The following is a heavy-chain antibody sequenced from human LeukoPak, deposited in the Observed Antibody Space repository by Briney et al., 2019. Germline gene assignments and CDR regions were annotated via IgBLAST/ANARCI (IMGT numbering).Heavy chain of an antibody. CDR2: IYPGDSDT. V-gene: IGHV5-51*01. CDR3: ARHRMSYGWIDY. CDR1: GYNFTTYW. D-gene: IGHD6-19*01. J-gene: IGHJ4*02. Sequence: GESLKISGKVSGYNFTTYWIGRVRQLPGKGLEWMGIIYPGDSDTRYSPSFQGQVTISADKSISTAFLQWSSLRASDTAIYYCARHRMSYGWIDYWGQGTLVTVSS.